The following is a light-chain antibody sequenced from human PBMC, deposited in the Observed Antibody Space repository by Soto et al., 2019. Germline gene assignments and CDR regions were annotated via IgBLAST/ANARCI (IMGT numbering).Light chain of an antibody. CDR1: QNIGRW. CDR2: DVS. CDR3: QQYNTYWT. Sequence: DIPMTQSPSTLSASVGDRVTITCRASQNIGRWLAWYQKRPGKAPELLIYDVSNLESGVPSRFSGSGSGTDVTLTIGSLQPDEFATYYCQQYNTYWTFGQGTKVEI. V-gene: IGKV1-5*01. J-gene: IGKJ1*01.